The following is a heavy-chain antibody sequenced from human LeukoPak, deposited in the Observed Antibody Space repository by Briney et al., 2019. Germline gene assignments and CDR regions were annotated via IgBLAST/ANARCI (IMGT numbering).Heavy chain of an antibody. CDR2: INPNSGGT. CDR1: GYTFTGYY. V-gene: IGHV1-2*04. D-gene: IGHD5-18*01. Sequence: ASVKVSCKASGYTFTGYYMHWVRQAPGQGLEWMGWINPNSGGTNYAQKFQGWVTMTRDTSISTAYMELSRLRSDDTAVYYCARVTQLGPYYYGMDVWGQGTTVTVSS. CDR3: ARVTQLGPYYYGMDV. J-gene: IGHJ6*02.